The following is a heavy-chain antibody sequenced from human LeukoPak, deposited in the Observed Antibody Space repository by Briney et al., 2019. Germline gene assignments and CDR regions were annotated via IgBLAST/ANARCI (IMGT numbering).Heavy chain of an antibody. D-gene: IGHD1-26*01. J-gene: IGHJ4*02. V-gene: IGHV3-9*01. CDR1: GFTFDDYA. CDR2: ITWNSDRK. Sequence: GGSLRLSCAASGFTFDDYAMHWVRQAPGKGLEWVSGITWNSDRKGYADSVKGRFTISRDNAKNSLYLQMNSLRAEDTAVYYCARGYLGATLFSSIDYWGQGTLVTVSS. CDR3: ARGYLGATLFSSIDY.